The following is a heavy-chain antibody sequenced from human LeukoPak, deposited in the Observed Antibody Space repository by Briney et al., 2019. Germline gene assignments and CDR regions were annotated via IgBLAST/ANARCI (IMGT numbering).Heavy chain of an antibody. CDR3: AKGSVTVVDTASFDY. Sequence: GRSLRLSCAASGFTFEDYAMHWVRQAPGKGLEWVSGISWNSGSIGYADSVKGRFTISRDNAKNSLYLQMNSLRAEDTALYYCAKGSVTVVDTASFDYWGQGTLVTVSS. J-gene: IGHJ4*02. CDR1: GFTFEDYA. V-gene: IGHV3-9*01. CDR2: ISWNSGSI. D-gene: IGHD5-18*01.